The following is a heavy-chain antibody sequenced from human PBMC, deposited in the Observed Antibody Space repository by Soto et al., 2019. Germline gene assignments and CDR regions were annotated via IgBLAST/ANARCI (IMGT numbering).Heavy chain of an antibody. J-gene: IGHJ6*02. CDR3: ARDHYYYGMDV. V-gene: IGHV1-69*13. CDR2: IIPIFGTA. CDR1: GGTFSSYA. Sequence: VASVKVSCKASGGTFSSYAISWVRQAPGRGLEWMGGIIPIFGTANYAQKFQGRVTITADESTSTAYMELSSLRSEDTAVYYCARDHYYYGMDVWGQGTTVTVSS.